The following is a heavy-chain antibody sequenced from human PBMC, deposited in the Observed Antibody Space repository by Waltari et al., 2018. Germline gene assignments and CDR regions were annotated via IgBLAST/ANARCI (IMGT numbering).Heavy chain of an antibody. CDR2: VLGSGRT. Sequence: QLQLQESGPGLVKPSGTLSLICTVSGYSMHYWWSCVRQSPGKGLEWIGQVLGSGRTNYAPSFASRVTMSLDTSTNHFALKLTSATAADTALYFCARDRGRGLYLDTWGQGILVTVSP. V-gene: IGHV4-4*02. CDR3: ARDRGRGLYLDT. CDR1: GYSMHYW. D-gene: IGHD2-15*01. J-gene: IGHJ4*02.